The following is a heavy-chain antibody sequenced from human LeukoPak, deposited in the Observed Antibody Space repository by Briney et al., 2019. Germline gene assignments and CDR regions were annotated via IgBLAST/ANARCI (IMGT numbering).Heavy chain of an antibody. CDR1: GFTLSNYA. Sequence: GASLRLSCAASGFTLSNYAMGWVRQAPGKGLEWVSTISASGASTFYADSVKGRFTISRDISKNTLYLQMNSLRAEDTAVYYCAKDLVRYYDSSGYFDYWGQGTLVTVSS. CDR3: AKDLVRYYDSSGYFDY. J-gene: IGHJ4*02. D-gene: IGHD3-22*01. CDR2: ISASGAST. V-gene: IGHV3-23*01.